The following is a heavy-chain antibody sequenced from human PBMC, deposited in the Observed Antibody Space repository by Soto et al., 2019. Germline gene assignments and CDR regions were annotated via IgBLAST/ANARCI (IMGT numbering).Heavy chain of an antibody. Sequence: GGSLRLSCAASGFIFSDSAVHWVRQASGKGLEWVGRIRIKANSYATAYAASVKGRFTISRDDSENTAYLQMDSLKTEDTAVYYCSRHSDYYYHGMDVWGQGTTVTVSS. J-gene: IGHJ6*02. CDR3: SRHSDYYYHGMDV. CDR2: IRIKANSYAT. CDR1: GFIFSDSA. D-gene: IGHD1-26*01. V-gene: IGHV3-73*01.